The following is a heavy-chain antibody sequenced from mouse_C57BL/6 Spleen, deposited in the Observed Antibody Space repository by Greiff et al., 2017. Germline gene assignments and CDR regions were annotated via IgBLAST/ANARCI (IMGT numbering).Heavy chain of an antibody. V-gene: IGHV1-81*01. CDR3: AKPTTTVPSRGAPFDY. Sequence: QVQLQQSGAELARPGASVKLSCKASGYTFTSYGISWVKQRTGQGLEWIGEIYPRSGNTYYNEKFKGKATLTADKSSSTAYMELRSLTSEDSAVYFCAKPTTTVPSRGAPFDYWGQGTTLTVSS. D-gene: IGHD1-1*01. CDR2: IYPRSGNT. CDR1: GYTFTSYG. J-gene: IGHJ2*01.